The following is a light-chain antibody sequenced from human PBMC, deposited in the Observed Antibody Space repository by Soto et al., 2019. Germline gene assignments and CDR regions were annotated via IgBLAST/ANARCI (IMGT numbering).Light chain of an antibody. J-gene: IGKJ1*01. CDR3: QQYNTIGT. Sequence: DIQMTHPPSSLSASVLYRVTITCRSSQGISSYLAWYQKKPGKAPKLLMYAASTLQSGVPSRFSGSGSGIEITLTISSLQPDDFATYYCQQYNTIGTFGQGTKVDIK. V-gene: IGKV1-9*01. CDR2: AAS. CDR1: QGISSY.